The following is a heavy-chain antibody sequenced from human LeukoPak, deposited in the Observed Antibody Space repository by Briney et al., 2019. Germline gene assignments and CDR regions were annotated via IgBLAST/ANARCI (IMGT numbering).Heavy chain of an antibody. J-gene: IGHJ4*02. V-gene: IGHV3-21*04. CDR3: ARDYCSGGSCYGGHDY. CDR1: GFTFSSYS. D-gene: IGHD2-15*01. CDR2: ISSSSSYI. Sequence: GGSLRLSCAASGFTFSSYSMNWVRQAPGRGLEWVSSISSSSSYIYYADSVMGRFTISRDSAKNPLYLQMNSLRAEDTAFYYCARDYCSGGSCYGGHDYWGQGTLVTVSS.